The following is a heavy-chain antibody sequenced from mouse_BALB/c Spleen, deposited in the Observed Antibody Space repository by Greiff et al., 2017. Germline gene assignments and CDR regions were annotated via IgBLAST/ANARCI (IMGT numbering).Heavy chain of an antibody. Sequence: VQLKESGGDLVKPGGSLKLSCAASGFTFSSYGMSWVRQTPDKRLEWVATISSGGSYTYYPDSVKGRFTISRDNAKNTLYLQMSSLKSEDTAMYYCARHEGNPWFAYWGQGTLVTVSA. CDR3: ARHEGNPWFAY. J-gene: IGHJ3*01. CDR1: GFTFSSYG. CDR2: ISSGGSYT. D-gene: IGHD2-1*01. V-gene: IGHV5-6*01.